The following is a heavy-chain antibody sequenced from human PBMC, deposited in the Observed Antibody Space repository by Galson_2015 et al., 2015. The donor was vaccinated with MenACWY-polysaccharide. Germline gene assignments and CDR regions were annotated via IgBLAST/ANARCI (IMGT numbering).Heavy chain of an antibody. V-gene: IGHV3-23*01. CDR1: GFSFSAYG. CDR3: AKVGPRSSWTMGVDY. Sequence: SLRLSCAASGFSFSAYGMTWVRQAPGRGLEWVSGSGSGGGLYYADSVKGRFTVSRDNSKNTLYLQMNNLRAEDTAIYYCAKVGPRSSWTMGVDYLGQGTLVTVSS. J-gene: IGHJ4*02. D-gene: IGHD6-13*01. CDR2: SGSGGGL.